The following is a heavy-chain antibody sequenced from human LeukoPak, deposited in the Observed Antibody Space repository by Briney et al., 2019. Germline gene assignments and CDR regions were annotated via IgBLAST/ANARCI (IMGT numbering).Heavy chain of an antibody. CDR1: GFTVSSNY. CDR2: IYSGGST. J-gene: IGHJ4*02. D-gene: IGHD4-17*01. V-gene: IGHV3-53*01. CDR3: ARDGYGDSWFDY. Sequence: GGSLRLSCAASGFTVSSNYMSWVRQAPGKGLEWVSVIYSGGSTYYADSVKGRFTISRDNSKNTLYLQVNSLRAEDTAVYYCARDGYGDSWFDYWGQGTLVTVSS.